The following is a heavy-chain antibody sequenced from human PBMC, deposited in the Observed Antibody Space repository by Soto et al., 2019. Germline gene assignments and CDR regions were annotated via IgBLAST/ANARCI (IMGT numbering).Heavy chain of an antibody. J-gene: IGHJ3*02. CDR1: GGTFSSYT. CDR3: ARDLDSGVAFDI. Sequence: SVKVSCKASGGTFSSYTISWVRQAPGQGLEWMGRIIPILGIANYAQKFQGRVTITADKSTSTAYMELSSLRSEDTAVYYCARDLDSGVAFDIWGQGTMVTVSS. V-gene: IGHV1-69*04. CDR2: IIPILGIA. D-gene: IGHD5-12*01.